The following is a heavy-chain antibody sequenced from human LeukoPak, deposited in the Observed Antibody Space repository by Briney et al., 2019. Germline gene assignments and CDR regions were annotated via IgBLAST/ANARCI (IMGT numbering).Heavy chain of an antibody. CDR2: IYHSGST. D-gene: IGHD4-17*01. Sequence: SQTLSLTCAVSGGSISSGGYSWSWIRQPPGKGLEWIGYIYHSGSTYYNPSLKSRVTISVDRSKNQFSLKLSSVTAADTAVYHCARSNYGDYVDYWGQGTLVTVSS. CDR1: GGSISSGGYS. V-gene: IGHV4-30-2*01. J-gene: IGHJ4*02. CDR3: ARSNYGDYVDY.